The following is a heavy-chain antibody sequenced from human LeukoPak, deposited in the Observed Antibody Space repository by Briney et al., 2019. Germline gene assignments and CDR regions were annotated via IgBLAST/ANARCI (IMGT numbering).Heavy chain of an antibody. CDR3: ARGPYSYDSSGAFDI. Sequence: SETLSLTCTVSGGSISSYYWSWIRQPPGKGLEWIGYIYYSGSTNYNPSLKSQVTISVDTSKNQFSLKLSSVTAADTAVYFCARGPYSYDSSGAFDIWGQGTMVTVSS. CDR2: IYYSGST. D-gene: IGHD3-22*01. CDR1: GGSISSYY. J-gene: IGHJ3*02. V-gene: IGHV4-59*08.